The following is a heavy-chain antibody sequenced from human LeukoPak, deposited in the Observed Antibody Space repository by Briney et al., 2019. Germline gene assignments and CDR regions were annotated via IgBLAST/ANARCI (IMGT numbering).Heavy chain of an antibody. CDR2: IVVGSGNT. Sequence: TSVKVSCKASGFTFTSSAVRWVRQARGQRLEWIGWIVVGSGNTNYAQKFQERVTITRDMSTSTAYMELSSLRSEDTAVYYCAASPDYYDSSGYSYYFDYWGQGTLVTVSS. V-gene: IGHV1-58*01. J-gene: IGHJ4*02. CDR1: GFTFTSSA. D-gene: IGHD3-22*01. CDR3: AASPDYYDSSGYSYYFDY.